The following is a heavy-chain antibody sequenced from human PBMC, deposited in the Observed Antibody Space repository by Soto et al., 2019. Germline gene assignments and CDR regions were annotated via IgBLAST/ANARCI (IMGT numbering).Heavy chain of an antibody. D-gene: IGHD3-10*01. V-gene: IGHV4-30-4*01. Sequence: PSETLSLTCTVSGGSIRSGDYYWSWIRQPPGKGLESIGYIYYSGSTYYNPSLKSRVTISVDTSKDQFSLKLSSVTAADTAVYYCARSLRRGHPFDYWGQGTLVTVSS. CDR1: GGSIRSGDYY. J-gene: IGHJ4*02. CDR2: IYYSGST. CDR3: ARSLRRGHPFDY.